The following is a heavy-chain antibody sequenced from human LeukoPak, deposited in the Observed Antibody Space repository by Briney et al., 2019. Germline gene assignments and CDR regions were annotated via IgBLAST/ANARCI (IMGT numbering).Heavy chain of an antibody. CDR2: ISSSASTI. V-gene: IGHV3-11*04. J-gene: IGHJ4*02. D-gene: IGHD6-6*01. CDR3: ARRAALSPYFDY. Sequence: GGSLRLSCAASGFTFSDYYMNWIRQAPGKGLEWVSYISSSASTIYYADPVKGRFTISRDNAKNSLFLQMNSLRAEDTAVYYCARRAALSPYFDYWGQGTLVTVSS. CDR1: GFTFSDYY.